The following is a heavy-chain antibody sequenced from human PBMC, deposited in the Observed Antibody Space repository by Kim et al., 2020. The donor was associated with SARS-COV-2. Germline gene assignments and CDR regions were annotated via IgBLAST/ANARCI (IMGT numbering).Heavy chain of an antibody. D-gene: IGHD6-13*01. J-gene: IGHJ3*02. CDR2: IIPIFGTA. CDR3: ASSKTLKAAAGGGAFDI. CDR1: GGTFSSYA. Sequence: SVKVSCKASGGTFSSYAISWVRQAPGQGLEWMGGIIPIFGTANYAQKFQGRVTITADESTSTAYKELSSLRSADTAAYYCASSKTLKAAAGGGAFDIWG. V-gene: IGHV1-69*13.